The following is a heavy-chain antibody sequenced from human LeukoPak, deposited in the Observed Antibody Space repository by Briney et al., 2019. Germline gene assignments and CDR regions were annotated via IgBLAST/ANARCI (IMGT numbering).Heavy chain of an antibody. CDR2: INPNSGGT. CDR3: AREGSSSPNNFDY. CDR1: GYTFTGYY. V-gene: IGHV1-2*04. J-gene: IGHJ4*02. D-gene: IGHD6-13*01. Sequence: ASVKVSCKASGYTFTGYYMHWVRQAPGQGLEWMGWINPNSGGTNYAQKFQGWVTMTRDTSISTAYMELSRLRSDDTAVYYCAREGSSSPNNFDYWGQGTLVTVSS.